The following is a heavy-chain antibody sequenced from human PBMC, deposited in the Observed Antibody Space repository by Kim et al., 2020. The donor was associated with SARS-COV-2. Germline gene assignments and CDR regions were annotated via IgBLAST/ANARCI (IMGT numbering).Heavy chain of an antibody. J-gene: IGHJ6*02. V-gene: IGHV1-8*01. Sequence: GYAQKFQGRVTMTGNTSISTAYMELSSLRSEDTAVYYCARDDYYYYGMDVWGQGTTATVSS. CDR3: ARDDYYYYGMDV.